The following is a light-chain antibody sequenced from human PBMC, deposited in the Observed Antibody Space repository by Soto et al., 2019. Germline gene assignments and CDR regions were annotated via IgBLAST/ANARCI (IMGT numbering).Light chain of an antibody. CDR1: QSISSW. CDR2: KAS. J-gene: IGKJ1*01. Sequence: DIQMTQSPSTLSASVGDRVTITCRASQSISSWLAWYQHKPGKAPKLLMYKASSLESGVPSRFSGSVSGTEFTLTISSLQPDDFATYYCQQYHTYSPWAFGQGTKVEI. CDR3: QQYHTYSPWA. V-gene: IGKV1-5*03.